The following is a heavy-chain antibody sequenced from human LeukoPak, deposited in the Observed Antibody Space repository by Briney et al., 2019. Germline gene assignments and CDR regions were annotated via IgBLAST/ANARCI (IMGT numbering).Heavy chain of an antibody. CDR1: GFTVSSNY. CDR2: IYSGGST. CDR3: AGTPLVGYYDSSGYFGY. Sequence: GGSLRLSCAASGFTVSSNYMSWVRQAPGKGLEWVSVIYSGGSTYYADSVKGRFTISRDNSKNTLYLQMNSLRAEDTAVYYCAGTPLVGYYDSSGYFGYWGQGTLVTVSS. D-gene: IGHD3-22*01. V-gene: IGHV3-53*01. J-gene: IGHJ4*02.